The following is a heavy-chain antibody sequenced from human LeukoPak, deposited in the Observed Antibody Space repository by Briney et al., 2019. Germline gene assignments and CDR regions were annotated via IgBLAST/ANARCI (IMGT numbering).Heavy chain of an antibody. CDR3: ARGYYNDRSGYYLDY. CDR2: IKQDGSAQ. V-gene: IGHV3-7*04. D-gene: IGHD3-22*01. J-gene: IGHJ4*02. Sequence: GGSLRLSCTVSGLTFERFWMSWVRQAPGKGLEWVAHIKQDGSAQYYVDSVKGRFTITRDNAKNSLYLQINSPRAEDTAVYYCARGYYNDRSGYYLDYWGQGTLVTVSS. CDR1: GLTFERFW.